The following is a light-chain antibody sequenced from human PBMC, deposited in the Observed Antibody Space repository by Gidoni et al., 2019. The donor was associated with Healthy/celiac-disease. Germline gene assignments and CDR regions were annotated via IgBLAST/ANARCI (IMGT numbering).Light chain of an antibody. CDR2: GAS. CDR3: QQYGSSWT. Sequence: ENVLTQSPGTLSLSPGERATLSCRASQSVSSSYLDWYQQKPGQAPRLLISGASRRATGIPDRFSGSGSGTYFTLTISRLEPEDFAVYYCQQYGSSWTFGQGTKVEIK. V-gene: IGKV3-20*01. CDR1: QSVSSSY. J-gene: IGKJ1*01.